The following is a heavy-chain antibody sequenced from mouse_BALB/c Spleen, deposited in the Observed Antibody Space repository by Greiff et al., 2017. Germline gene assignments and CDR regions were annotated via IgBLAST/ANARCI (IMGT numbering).Heavy chain of an antibody. CDR1: GFSLTSYG. CDR2: IWAGGST. D-gene: IGHD2-14*01. Sequence: VQLVESGPGLVAPSQSLSITCTVSGFSLTSYGVHWVRQPPGKGLEWLGVIWAGGSTNYNSALMSRLSISKDNSTSQVFLKMNSLQTDDTAMYYCAGGRACDRCGYAMDYWGQGTAVTVSA. J-gene: IGHJ4*01. CDR3: AGGRACDRCGYAMDY. V-gene: IGHV2-9*02.